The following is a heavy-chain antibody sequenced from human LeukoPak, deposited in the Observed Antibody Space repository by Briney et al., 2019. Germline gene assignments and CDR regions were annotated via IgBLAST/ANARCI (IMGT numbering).Heavy chain of an antibody. Sequence: GGSLRLSCAASGLTFSSYAKSWVRQAPGKGLEWVSAISGSSGRTYYADSVKGRFTISRDNSKNTLYLQMNSLRAEDTAVYFCAKEASGSYSDYWGQGTLVTVSS. D-gene: IGHD1-26*01. J-gene: IGHJ4*02. V-gene: IGHV3-23*01. CDR1: GLTFSSYA. CDR2: ISGSSGRT. CDR3: AKEASGSYSDY.